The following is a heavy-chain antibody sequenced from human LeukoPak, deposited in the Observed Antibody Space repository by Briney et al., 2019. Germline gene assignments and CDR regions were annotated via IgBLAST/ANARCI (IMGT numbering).Heavy chain of an antibody. Sequence: SETLSLTCTVSGGSISSHYWNWIRQPPGKGLEWIGYMYYSGSTTYNPSLKTRVTISVDTSKKKFSLRLSSVTAADTAVYYCARSIVVAGYVSDYYYYGMDVWGQGTTVTVSS. D-gene: IGHD6-19*01. CDR2: MYYSGST. V-gene: IGHV4-59*08. J-gene: IGHJ6*02. CDR1: GGSISSHY. CDR3: ARSIVVAGYVSDYYYYGMDV.